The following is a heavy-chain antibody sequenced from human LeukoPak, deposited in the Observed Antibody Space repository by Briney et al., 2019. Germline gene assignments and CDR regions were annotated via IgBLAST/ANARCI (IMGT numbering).Heavy chain of an antibody. CDR3: ARVSYYYDSSGTYPFDI. Sequence: PGGSLRLSCAASGFTFSSYSMNWVRQAPGKGLEWVSYISSSSSTIYYADSVKGRFTISRDNAKNSLYLQMNGLRDEDTAVYYCARVSYYYDSSGTYPFDIWGQGTMVTVSS. J-gene: IGHJ3*02. V-gene: IGHV3-48*02. CDR1: GFTFSSYS. D-gene: IGHD3-22*01. CDR2: ISSSSSTI.